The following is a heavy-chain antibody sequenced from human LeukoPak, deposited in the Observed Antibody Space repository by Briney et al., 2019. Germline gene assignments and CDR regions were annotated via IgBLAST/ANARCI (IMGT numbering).Heavy chain of an antibody. Sequence: SETLSLTCTVSGGSISSYYWSWIRQPPGKGLEWIGEISHSGSTNYNPSLKSRVTISVDTSKNQFSLKLSSVTAADTAVYYCARVSTSRDYWGQGTLVTVSS. V-gene: IGHV4-34*01. J-gene: IGHJ4*02. D-gene: IGHD2-2*01. CDR2: ISHSGST. CDR3: ARVSTSRDY. CDR1: GGSISSYY.